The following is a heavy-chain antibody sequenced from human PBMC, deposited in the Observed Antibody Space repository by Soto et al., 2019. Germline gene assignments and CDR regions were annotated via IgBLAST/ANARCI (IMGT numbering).Heavy chain of an antibody. J-gene: IGHJ6*02. CDR2: INHSGST. CDR1: GGSFSGYY. CDR3: ARGGSVYDFWSGLFGPYYYGMDV. D-gene: IGHD3-3*01. Sequence: SETLSLTCAVYGGSFSGYYWSWIRQPPGKGLEWIGEINHSGSTNYNPSLKSRVTITVDTSKNQFSLKLSSVTAADTVVYYCARGGSVYDFWSGLFGPYYYGMDVWGQGTTVTVSS. V-gene: IGHV4-34*01.